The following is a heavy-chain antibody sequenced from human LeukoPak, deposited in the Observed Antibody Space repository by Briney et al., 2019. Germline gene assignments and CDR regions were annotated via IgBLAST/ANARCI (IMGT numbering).Heavy chain of an antibody. CDR2: IKHDGSEQ. CDR1: GFTFSSYW. Sequence: PGGSLRLSCAASGFTFSSYWMSWVRRAPGKGLEWVANIKHDGSEQYYVDSVKGRFTISRDNAKNSLYLQMNGLRAEDTAVYYCARDLPNEEIFAVVPLFDYWGQGTLVTVSS. D-gene: IGHD3-3*01. V-gene: IGHV3-7*01. CDR3: ARDLPNEEIFAVVPLFDY. J-gene: IGHJ4*02.